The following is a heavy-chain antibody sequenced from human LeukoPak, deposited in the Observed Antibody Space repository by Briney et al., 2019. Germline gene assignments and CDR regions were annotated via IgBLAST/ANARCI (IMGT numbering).Heavy chain of an antibody. D-gene: IGHD3-10*01. CDR1: GYTFTSYG. J-gene: IGHJ4*02. Sequence: ASVKVSCEASGYTFTSYGISWVRQAPGQGLEWMGWISAYNGNTNYAQKLQGRVTMTTDTSTSTAYMELRSLRSDDTAVYYCARDLFNPSSTGFDYWGQGTLVTVSS. CDR3: ARDLFNPSSTGFDY. V-gene: IGHV1-18*01. CDR2: ISAYNGNT.